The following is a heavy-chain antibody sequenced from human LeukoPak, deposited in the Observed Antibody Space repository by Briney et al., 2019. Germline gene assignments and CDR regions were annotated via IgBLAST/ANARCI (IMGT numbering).Heavy chain of an antibody. Sequence: PSETLSLTCAVYGGSISSDGYSWNWIRQHPGKGLEWIGYIYYTGSTSYNPSLKSRVATSVDTSENQFSLKLSSVTAADTAVYYCARGHWYYYDTSGYSNPTFIDYWGQGTLVTVSS. CDR1: GGSISSDGYS. D-gene: IGHD3-22*01. CDR3: ARGHWYYYDTSGYSNPTFIDY. CDR2: IYYTGST. J-gene: IGHJ4*02. V-gene: IGHV4-31*11.